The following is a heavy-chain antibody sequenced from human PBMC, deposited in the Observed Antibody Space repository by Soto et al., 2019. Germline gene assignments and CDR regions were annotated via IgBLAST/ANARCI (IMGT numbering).Heavy chain of an antibody. J-gene: IGHJ5*02. D-gene: IGHD3-3*01. CDR1: GGSISSYY. V-gene: IGHV4-59*08. CDR2: IYYSGST. CDR3: ARLHYDFWSGYYRPRAYNWFDP. Sequence: SETLSLTCTVSGGSISSYYWSWIRQPPGKGLEWIGYIYYSGSTNYNPSLKSRVTISVDTSKNQFSLKLSSVTAADTAVYYCARLHYDFWSGYYRPRAYNWFDPWGQGTLVTVSS.